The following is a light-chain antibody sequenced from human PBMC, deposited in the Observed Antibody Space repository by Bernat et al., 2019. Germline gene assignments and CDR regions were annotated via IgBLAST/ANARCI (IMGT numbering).Light chain of an antibody. CDR2: QDS. Sequence: SYELTQPPSVSVSPGQTASITCSGAKLGDKYGCWYQQKPGQPPVLVIYQDSKRPSGTPERFSGSNSGNTATLTISGTQAMDEADYYCQAWDSSTDNYVFGTGTKVTVL. V-gene: IGLV3-1*01. CDR1: KLGDKY. J-gene: IGLJ1*01. CDR3: QAWDSSTDNYV.